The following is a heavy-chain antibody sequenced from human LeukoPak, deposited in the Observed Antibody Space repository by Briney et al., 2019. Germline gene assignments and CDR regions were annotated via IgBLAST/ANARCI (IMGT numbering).Heavy chain of an antibody. J-gene: IGHJ4*02. CDR3: ARGQSGPTVVTQVLVPFDY. CDR2: INHSGST. Sequence: SETLSLTCAVYGGSFSGCYWSWIRQPPGKGLEWIGEINHSGSTNYNPSLKSRVTISVDTSKNQFSLKLSSVTAADTAVYYCARGQSGPTVVTQVLVPFDYWGQGTLVTVSS. CDR1: GGSFSGCY. D-gene: IGHD4-17*01. V-gene: IGHV4-34*01.